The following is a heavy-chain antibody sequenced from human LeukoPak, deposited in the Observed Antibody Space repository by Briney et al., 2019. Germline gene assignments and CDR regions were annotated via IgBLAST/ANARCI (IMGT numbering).Heavy chain of an antibody. Sequence: PGGSLRLSCAASGFTFSDYYMSWIRQAPGKGLEWVSYISSSGSTIYYADSVKGRFTISRDNAKNSLYLQMNSLRAEDTAVYYCARDSDYSNFYYYYGMDVWGQGISVTVSS. CDR3: ARDSDYSNFYYYYGMDV. J-gene: IGHJ6*02. CDR1: GFTFSDYY. CDR2: ISSSGSTI. D-gene: IGHD4-11*01. V-gene: IGHV3-11*01.